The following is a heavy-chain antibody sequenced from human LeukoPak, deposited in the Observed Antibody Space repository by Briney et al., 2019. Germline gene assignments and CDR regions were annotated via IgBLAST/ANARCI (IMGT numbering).Heavy chain of an antibody. Sequence: ASVKVSCKASGYTFTSYAMNWVRQAPGQGLEWMGWINTNTGNPTCAQGFTGRFVFSLDTSVSTAYLQISSLKAEDTAVYYCARALYYYDSSGYGYYYYYYGMDVWGQGTTVTVSS. J-gene: IGHJ6*02. CDR1: GYTFTSYA. V-gene: IGHV7-4-1*02. D-gene: IGHD3-22*01. CDR3: ARALYYYDSSGYGYYYYYYGMDV. CDR2: INTNTGNP.